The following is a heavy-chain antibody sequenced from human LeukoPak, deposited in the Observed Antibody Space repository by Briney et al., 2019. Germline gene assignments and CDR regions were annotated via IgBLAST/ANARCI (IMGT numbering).Heavy chain of an antibody. CDR3: ARGGDYFNYFDY. CDR2: IAASWGNT. CDR1: GFSFSSFG. D-gene: IGHD4-17*01. V-gene: IGHV3-64*04. Sequence: GGSLRLSCLVSGFSFSSFGMHWVRQTPGKGLEFVSAIAASWGNTYYTASAKGRFTISRDNAKNSLYLQMNSLRAEDTALYYCARGGDYFNYFDYWGQGALVTVSS. J-gene: IGHJ4*02.